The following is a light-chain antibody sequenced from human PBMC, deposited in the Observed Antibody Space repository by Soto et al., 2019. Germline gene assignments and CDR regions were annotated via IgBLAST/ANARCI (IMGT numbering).Light chain of an antibody. Sequence: DIQVTKSPSTLSASVGDRVTITCRASQSISSWLAWYQQNPGKAPKFLIYKASILESGVPSRFSGSGSVTAFNLTISSLQPDDFATYYFSLYNSYQFSFGPGTKVDI. J-gene: IGKJ3*01. CDR1: QSISSW. CDR2: KAS. V-gene: IGKV1-5*03. CDR3: SLYNSYQFS.